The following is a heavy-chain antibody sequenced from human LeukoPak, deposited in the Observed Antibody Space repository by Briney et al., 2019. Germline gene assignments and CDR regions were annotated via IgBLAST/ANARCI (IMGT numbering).Heavy chain of an antibody. J-gene: IGHJ4*02. CDR1: GFTFSSYG. V-gene: IGHV3-33*01. CDR3: ARAYRDGYNFYYFDY. D-gene: IGHD5-24*01. CDR2: IWYDGSNK. Sequence: QTGGSLRLSCAASGFTFSSYGMHWVRQAPGKGLEWVAVIWYDGSNKYYADSVKGRFTISRDNSKNTLYLQMNSLRAEDTAVYYCARAYRDGYNFYYFDYWGQGTLVTVSS.